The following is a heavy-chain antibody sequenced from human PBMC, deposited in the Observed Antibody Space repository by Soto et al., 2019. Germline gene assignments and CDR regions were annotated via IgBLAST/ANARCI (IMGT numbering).Heavy chain of an antibody. CDR1: GFAFDDYY. CDR2: LCSNYYTI. CDR3: AKSHVVMVIWPTWFFDL. Sequence: ELQLVQSGGALVQPGQSLRLSCTASGFAFDDYYMHWVRQVPGKGLEWVAGLCSNYYTIRYADSVQGRIILSRNSAKSSLYLQMNSLQPDDTALYFCAKSHVVMVIWPTWFFDLWGRGTLVTVS. D-gene: IGHD2-8*01. J-gene: IGHJ2*01. V-gene: IGHV3-9*01.